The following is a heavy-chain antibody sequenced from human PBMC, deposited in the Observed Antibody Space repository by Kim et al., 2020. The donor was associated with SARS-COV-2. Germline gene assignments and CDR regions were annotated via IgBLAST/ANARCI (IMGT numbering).Heavy chain of an antibody. Sequence: SETLSLTCTVSGGSISSGGYYWSWIRQHPGKGLEWIGYIYYSGSTYYNPSLKSRVTISVDTSKNQFSLKLSSVTAADTAVYYCARVSSSSSWYYFDYWGQGTLVTVSS. CDR1: GGSISSGGYY. J-gene: IGHJ4*02. CDR2: IYYSGST. D-gene: IGHD6-13*01. CDR3: ARVSSSSSWYYFDY. V-gene: IGHV4-31*03.